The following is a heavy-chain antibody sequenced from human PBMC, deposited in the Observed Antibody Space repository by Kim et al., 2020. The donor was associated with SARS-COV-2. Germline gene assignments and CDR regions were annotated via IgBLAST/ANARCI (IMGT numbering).Heavy chain of an antibody. J-gene: IGHJ4*02. V-gene: IGHV3-23*01. CDR1: GFTFSSYA. CDR3: AKFSTMVRGVGGY. CDR2: ISGSGGST. Sequence: GGSRRLSCAASGFTFSSYAMSWVRQAPGKGLEWVSAISGSGGSTYYADSVKGRFTISRDNSKNTLYLQMNSLRDEDTAVYYCAKFSTMVRGVGGYWGQGTLVTVSS. D-gene: IGHD3-10*01.